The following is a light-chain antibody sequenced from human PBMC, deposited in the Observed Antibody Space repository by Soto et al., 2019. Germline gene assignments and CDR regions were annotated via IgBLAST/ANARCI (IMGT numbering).Light chain of an antibody. CDR1: QSLLHSNGYNY. Sequence: DIVMTQSPLSLPVTPGEPASISCRSSQSLLHSNGYNYLDWYLQKPGQSPQLLIYLGSNRASGVPDRCSGSGSGTDFTLKISRVDAEDVGGYYCMQALQTPWTFGQGTKVEIK. CDR2: LGS. J-gene: IGKJ1*01. CDR3: MQALQTPWT. V-gene: IGKV2-28*01.